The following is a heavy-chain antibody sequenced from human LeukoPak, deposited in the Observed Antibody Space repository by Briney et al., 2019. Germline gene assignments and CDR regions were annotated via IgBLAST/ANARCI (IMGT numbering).Heavy chain of an antibody. CDR3: ARPGDDTEPVAFDI. Sequence: SETLSLTCTVSGGSISSYYWSWIRQPPGKGLEWIGYIYYSGSTNYNPSLKSRVTISVDTSKNQFSLKLSSVTAADTAVYYCARPGDDTEPVAFDIWGQGTMVTVSS. D-gene: IGHD5-24*01. V-gene: IGHV4-59*01. CDR2: IYYSGST. J-gene: IGHJ3*02. CDR1: GGSISSYY.